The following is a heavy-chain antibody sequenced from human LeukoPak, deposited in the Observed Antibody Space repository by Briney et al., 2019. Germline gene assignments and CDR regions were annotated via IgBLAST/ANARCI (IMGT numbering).Heavy chain of an antibody. V-gene: IGHV4-61*08. J-gene: IGHJ5*02. CDR3: ARARKTTVTTRWFDP. Sequence: KPSETLSLTCSVSGASVSSAGYYWSWIRQPPGKGLEWIGEINHSGSTNYNPSLKSRVTISVDTSKNQFSLKLSSVTAADTAVYYCARARKTTVTTRWFDPWGQGTLVTVSS. CDR2: INHSGST. CDR1: GASVSSAGYY. D-gene: IGHD4-17*01.